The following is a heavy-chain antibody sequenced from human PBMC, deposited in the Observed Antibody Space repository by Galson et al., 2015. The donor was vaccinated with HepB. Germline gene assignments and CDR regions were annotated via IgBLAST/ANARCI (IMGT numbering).Heavy chain of an antibody. CDR2: MNPNSGKR. V-gene: IGHV1-8*01. D-gene: IGHD2-15*01. CDR1: GYNFSLFD. J-gene: IGHJ5*01. CDR3: ARKGWHDS. Sequence: SVKVSCKASGYNFSLFDINWVRQTTGQGLEWMGYMNPNSGKRGYAQKFQGRVTMTSDNSMKIAYMELSSLRYDDTAVYYCARKGWHDSWGQGTLVTVSS.